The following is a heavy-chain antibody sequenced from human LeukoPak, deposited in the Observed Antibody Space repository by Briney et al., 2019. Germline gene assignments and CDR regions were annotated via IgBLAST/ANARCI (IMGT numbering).Heavy chain of an antibody. J-gene: IGHJ4*02. D-gene: IGHD6-25*01. V-gene: IGHV4-59*01. Sequence: SETLSLTCTVSGGSLSDYSWSWIRQPPGKGLEWIGNIYYSGSDNHNPSLKSRVTISRDTSKNQFSLKLTSVTAADTAVYYCARAGGVKTAALDLDYWGQGTLVTVSS. CDR3: ARAGGVKTAALDLDY. CDR2: IYYSGSD. CDR1: GGSLSDYS.